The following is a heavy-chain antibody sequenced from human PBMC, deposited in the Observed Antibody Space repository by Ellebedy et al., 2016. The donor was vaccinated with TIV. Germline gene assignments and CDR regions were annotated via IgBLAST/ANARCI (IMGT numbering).Heavy chain of an antibody. J-gene: IGHJ4*02. CDR1: GFTFSTYA. CDR3: AKCPSVTTPGVDF. V-gene: IGHV3-23*01. Sequence: GESLKISCAASGFTFSTYALTWVRQAPGRGLEWVSAIGGSGGRANYADSVRGRFTISRDNSKSTLFLYMNNLRAEDTAVYYCAKCPSVTTPGVDFWGQGTLVTVSS. D-gene: IGHD4-17*01. CDR2: IGGSGGRA.